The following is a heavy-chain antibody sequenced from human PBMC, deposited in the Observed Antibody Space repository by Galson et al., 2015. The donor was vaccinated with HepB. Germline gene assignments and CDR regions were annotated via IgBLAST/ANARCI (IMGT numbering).Heavy chain of an antibody. CDR3: ARDGVAASGNAFDI. CDR1: GGSISSGGYY. Sequence: TLSLTCTVSGGSISSGGYYWSWIRQHPGKGLEWIGYIYYSGSTYYNPSLKSRVTISVDTSKNQFSLKLSSVTAADTAVYYCARDGVAASGNAFDIWGQGTMVTVSS. J-gene: IGHJ3*02. D-gene: IGHD2-15*01. CDR2: IYYSGST. V-gene: IGHV4-31*03.